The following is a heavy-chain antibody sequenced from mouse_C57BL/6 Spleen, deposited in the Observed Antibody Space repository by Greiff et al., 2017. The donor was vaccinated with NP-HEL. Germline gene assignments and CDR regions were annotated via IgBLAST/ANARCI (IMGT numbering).Heavy chain of an antibody. Sequence: QVQLQQPGAELVRPGSSVKLSCKASGYTFTSYWMHWVKQRPIQGLEWIGNIDPSDSETHYIQKFKDKATLTVDKSSSTAYMQLSSLTSEDSAVYYCARSFYDYDLFAYWGQGTLVTVSA. D-gene: IGHD2-4*01. CDR1: GYTFTSYW. J-gene: IGHJ3*01. V-gene: IGHV1-52*01. CDR2: IDPSDSET. CDR3: ARSFYDYDLFAY.